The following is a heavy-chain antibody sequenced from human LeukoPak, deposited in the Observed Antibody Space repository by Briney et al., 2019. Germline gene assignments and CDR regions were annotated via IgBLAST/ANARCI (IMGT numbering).Heavy chain of an antibody. CDR1: GFTFSSYA. CDR3: ARAPSYDILTGYYPA. V-gene: IGHV3-30*04. Sequence: PGGSLRLSCAASGFTFSSYAMHWVRQAPGKGLEWAAVISYDGSNKYYADSVKGRFTISRDNSKNTPYLQMNSLRAEDTAVYYCARAPSYDILTGYYPAWGQGTLVTVSS. CDR2: ISYDGSNK. J-gene: IGHJ5*02. D-gene: IGHD3-9*01.